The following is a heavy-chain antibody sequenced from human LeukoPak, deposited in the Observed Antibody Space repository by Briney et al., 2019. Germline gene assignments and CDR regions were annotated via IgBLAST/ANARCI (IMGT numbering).Heavy chain of an antibody. D-gene: IGHD2-2*02. CDR1: RFTFSMQS. CDR2: IRSTRNTK. J-gene: IGHJ4*02. CDR3: APYCITAGCYSEIDY. Sequence: GGSLTLSCEVSRFTFSMQSMSWVRQAPGKGLEWVAYIRSTRNTKHYAHTVKAPFTIPRHNAKNSRYPQMYSMRDEDTAVYYCAPYCITAGCYSEIDYWGQGTLVTVSS. V-gene: IGHV3-48*02.